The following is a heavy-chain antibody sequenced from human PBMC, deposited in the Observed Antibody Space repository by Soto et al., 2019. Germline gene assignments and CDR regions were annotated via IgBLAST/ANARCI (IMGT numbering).Heavy chain of an antibody. CDR2: IYSSGST. CDR1: GGSISYYY. Sequence: SETLSLTCTVSGGSISYYYWSWIRQPPGKGLQWIGYIYSSGSTNYNPSLKSRVTISVDTSKNQFSLTLSSVTAADTDVYYCARQRRDFDYWGQGSLVTVSS. CDR3: ARQRRDFDY. V-gene: IGHV4-59*08. J-gene: IGHJ4*02.